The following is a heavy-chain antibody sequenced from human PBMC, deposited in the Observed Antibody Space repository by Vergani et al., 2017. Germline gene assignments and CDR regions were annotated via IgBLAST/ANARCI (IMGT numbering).Heavy chain of an antibody. D-gene: IGHD2-2*01. Sequence: VQLVESGGGLVKPGGSLRLSCAASGFTFSSYGMHWVRQAPGKGLEWVAVISYDGSNKYYADSVKGRFTISRDNSKNTLYLQMNSLRAEDTAVYYCAKDPARFVPAAGYYFDYWGQGTLVTVSS. CDR2: ISYDGSNK. CDR3: AKDPARFVPAAGYYFDY. J-gene: IGHJ4*02. CDR1: GFTFSSYG. V-gene: IGHV3-30*18.